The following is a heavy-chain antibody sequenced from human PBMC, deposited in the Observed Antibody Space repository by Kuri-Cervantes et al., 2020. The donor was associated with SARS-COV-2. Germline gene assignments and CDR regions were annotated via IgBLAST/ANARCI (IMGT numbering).Heavy chain of an antibody. J-gene: IGHJ5*02. CDR1: GGSISSGDYF. CDR3: ARVRDIVLMVYAIRGWFDP. V-gene: IGHV4-30-4*01. D-gene: IGHD2-8*01. Sequence: SETLSLTCTVSGGSISSGDYFWSWIRQHPGKGLESTGYIYYSGRTNYNPSLKSRVTISVDKSKNQFSLKLSSVTAADTAVYYCARVRDIVLMVYAIRGWFDPWGQGTLVTVSS. CDR2: IYYSGRT.